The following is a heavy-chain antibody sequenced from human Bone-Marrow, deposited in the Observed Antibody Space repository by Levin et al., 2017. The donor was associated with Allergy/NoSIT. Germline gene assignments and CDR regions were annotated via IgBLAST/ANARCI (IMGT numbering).Heavy chain of an antibody. CDR2: LSSSGSA. Sequence: PGGSLRLSCAASDFSFTTYILSWVRQAPGKGLEWVSSLSSSGSAYYSGSVRGRFTISRDNSENMMFLQMDKFRADDTAVYYCAKDSALGRYDSNVDHDIETWGQGTLVTVSS. V-gene: IGHV3-23*01. CDR3: AKDSALGRYDSNVDHDIET. J-gene: IGHJ4*02. CDR1: DFSFTTYI. D-gene: IGHD3-22*01.